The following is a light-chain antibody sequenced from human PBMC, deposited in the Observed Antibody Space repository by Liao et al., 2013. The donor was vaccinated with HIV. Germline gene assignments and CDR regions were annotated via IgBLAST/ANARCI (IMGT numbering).Light chain of an antibody. CDR2: QDT. CDR1: KLGDKY. CDR3: QAWDSSTVV. Sequence: SYDLTQPPSVSVSPGQTASITCSGDKLGDKYACWYQQKPGQSPVLVIYQDTKRPSGIPERFSGSNSGNTATLTIGGTQATDEADYYCQAWDSSTVVFGGGTKLTVL. J-gene: IGLJ2*01. V-gene: IGLV3-1*01.